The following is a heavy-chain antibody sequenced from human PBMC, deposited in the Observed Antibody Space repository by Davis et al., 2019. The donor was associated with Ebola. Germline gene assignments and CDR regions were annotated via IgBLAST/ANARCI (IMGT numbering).Heavy chain of an antibody. CDR2: IHYLGNT. V-gene: IGHV4-59*12. Sequence: SETLSLTCTVSGGPINNYFWSWIRQPPGKGLEWIGNIHYLGNTNYNPSLKSRVTMSVDTSKNQVALKLSSVTAADTATYHCVGGYNFDYWGQGVQVIVSS. CDR1: GGPINNYF. J-gene: IGHJ4*02. D-gene: IGHD3-16*02. CDR3: VGGYNFDY.